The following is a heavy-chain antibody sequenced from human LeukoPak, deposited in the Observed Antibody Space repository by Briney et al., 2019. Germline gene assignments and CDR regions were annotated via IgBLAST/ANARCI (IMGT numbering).Heavy chain of an antibody. V-gene: IGHV4-59*08. J-gene: IGHJ4*02. CDR1: GASISSYY. D-gene: IGHD3-10*01. Sequence: SETLSLTCTVSGASISSYYWSWIRQPPGKGLEWIGYIDYSGSTYYNPSLKSRVTISVDTSNNQFSLKLSSVTAADTAVYYCARLIRLVTIVRGVINHFDYWGQGTLVTVSS. CDR2: IDYSGST. CDR3: ARLIRLVTIVRGVINHFDY.